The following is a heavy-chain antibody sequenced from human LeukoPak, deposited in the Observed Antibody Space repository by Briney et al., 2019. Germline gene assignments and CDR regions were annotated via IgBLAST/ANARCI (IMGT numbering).Heavy chain of an antibody. CDR3: ARSLQVDPIQYYYYYMDV. Sequence: ASVKVSCKASGGTFSSYAISWVRQAPGQGLEWMGGIIPIFGTANYAQKFQGRVTITADESTSTAYMELSSLRSEDTAVYYCARSLQVDPIQYYYYYMDVWGKGTTVTVSS. V-gene: IGHV1-69*13. D-gene: IGHD4-11*01. CDR1: GGTFSSYA. CDR2: IIPIFGTA. J-gene: IGHJ6*03.